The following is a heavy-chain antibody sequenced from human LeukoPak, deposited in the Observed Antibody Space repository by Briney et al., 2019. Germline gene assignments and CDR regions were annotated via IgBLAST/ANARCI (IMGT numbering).Heavy chain of an antibody. V-gene: IGHV4-59*12. J-gene: IGHJ4*02. Sequence: SETLSLTCTVSGGSISSYYWSWIRQPPGKGLEWIGYIYYSGSTNYNPSLKSRVTISVDTSKNQFSLKLSSVTAADTAVYYCARAAYYYDSSGYYSTALYFDYWGQGTLVTVSS. CDR3: ARAAYYYDSSGYYSTALYFDY. CDR1: GGSISSYY. D-gene: IGHD3-22*01. CDR2: IYYSGST.